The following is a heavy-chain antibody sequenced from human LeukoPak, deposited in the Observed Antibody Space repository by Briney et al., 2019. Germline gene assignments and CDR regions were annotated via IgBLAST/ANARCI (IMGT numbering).Heavy chain of an antibody. V-gene: IGHV1-69*06. D-gene: IGHD3-22*01. CDR1: GGTFSSYA. J-gene: IGHJ5*02. CDR3: ARSTRRRTQWGHLYDSSGYYGT. CDR2: IIPIFGTA. Sequence: SVKVSCKASGGTFSSYAISWVRRAPGQGLEWMGGIIPIFGTANYAQKFQGRVTITADKSTSTAYMELSSLRSEDTAVYYCARSTRRRTQWGHLYDSSGYYGTWGQGTLVTVSS.